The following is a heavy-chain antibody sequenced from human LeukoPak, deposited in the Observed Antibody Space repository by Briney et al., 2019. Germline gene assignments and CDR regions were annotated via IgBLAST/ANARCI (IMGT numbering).Heavy chain of an antibody. J-gene: IGHJ4*02. CDR2: ISSSGSTI. CDR3: AREEYYGSGSYYKGPLFDY. V-gene: IGHV3-48*03. CDR1: GFTFSSYE. D-gene: IGHD3-10*01. Sequence: GGSLRLSCAASGFTFSSYEMNWVRQAPGKGLEWVSYISSSGSTIYYADSVKGRLTISRDNAKNSLYLQMNSLRAEDTAVYYCAREEYYGSGSYYKGPLFDYWGQGTLVTVSS.